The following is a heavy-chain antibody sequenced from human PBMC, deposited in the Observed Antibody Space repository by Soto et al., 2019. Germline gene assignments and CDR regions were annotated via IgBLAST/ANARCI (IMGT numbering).Heavy chain of an antibody. D-gene: IGHD3-10*01. J-gene: IGHJ6*03. CDR1: GGTFSSYT. CDR2: IIPILGIA. CDR3: ARVRYYYGSGSYFDYYYYMDV. V-gene: IGHV1-69*02. Sequence: QVQLVQSGAEVKKPGSSVKVSCKASGGTFSSYTISWVRQAPGQGREWMGRIIPILGIANYAQKFQGRVTITADKSTSTAYMELSSLRSEDTAVYYCARVRYYYGSGSYFDYYYYMDVWGKGTTVTVSS.